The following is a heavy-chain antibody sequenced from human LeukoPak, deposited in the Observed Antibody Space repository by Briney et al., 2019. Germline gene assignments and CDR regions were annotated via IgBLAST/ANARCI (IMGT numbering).Heavy chain of an antibody. J-gene: IGHJ5*02. Sequence: GGSLRPSCAASGFTFSSYWMSWVRQAPGKGLEWVANIKQDGSEKYYVDSVKGRFTISRDNAKNSLYLQMNSLRAEDTAVYYCARAFRYSGSPRGWFDPWGQGTLVTVSS. CDR2: IKQDGSEK. CDR1: GFTFSSYW. V-gene: IGHV3-7*01. D-gene: IGHD1-26*01. CDR3: ARAFRYSGSPRGWFDP.